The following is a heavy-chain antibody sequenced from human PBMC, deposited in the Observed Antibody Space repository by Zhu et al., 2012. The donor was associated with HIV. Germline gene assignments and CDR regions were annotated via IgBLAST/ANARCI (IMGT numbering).Heavy chain of an antibody. D-gene: IGHD6-19*01. CDR1: GYSISSGYF. CDR2: IYHSGST. Sequence: QVQLQESGPGLVKPSETLSLTCAVSGYSISSGYFWGWIRQPPGKGLEWIGTIYHSGSTYYNPSLKSRVTISVDTSKNQFSLKLISVTAADTAVHYCASGIAVAPXIAMDVWGQGTTVTVSS. J-gene: IGHJ6*02. CDR3: ASGIAVAPXIAMDV. V-gene: IGHV4-38-2*01.